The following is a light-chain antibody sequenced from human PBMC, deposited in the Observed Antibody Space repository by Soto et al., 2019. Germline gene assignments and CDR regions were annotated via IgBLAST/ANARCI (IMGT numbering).Light chain of an antibody. CDR1: SSDVGGYNY. CDR3: SSYTSSSTVL. Sequence: QSVLTKPASVSGSLGQSITISCTGTSSDVGGYNYVSWYQQHPGKDPKVVIFEVTKRPSGVSSRFSGSKSGNTASLTVSGLQAEDEGDYYCSSYTSSSTVLFGGGTKLTVL. J-gene: IGLJ2*01. CDR2: EVT. V-gene: IGLV2-14*01.